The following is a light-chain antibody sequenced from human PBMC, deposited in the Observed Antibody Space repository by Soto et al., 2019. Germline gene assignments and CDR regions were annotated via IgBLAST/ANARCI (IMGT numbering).Light chain of an antibody. Sequence: EIVLKQSPDTLSLSPGERATLSCRASQSVKNNYLAWYQQKPGQPPRFLIYDASSRATGIPDRFSGSGSGTDFTLTISRLEPEDFAVYYCQQYGCTPLTFGGGTKVDIK. CDR2: DAS. V-gene: IGKV3-20*01. CDR1: QSVKNNY. CDR3: QQYGCTPLT. J-gene: IGKJ4*01.